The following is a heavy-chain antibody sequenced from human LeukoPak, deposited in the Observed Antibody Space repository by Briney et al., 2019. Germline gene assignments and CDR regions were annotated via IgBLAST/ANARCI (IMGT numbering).Heavy chain of an antibody. CDR1: GGSISSYY. D-gene: IGHD3-22*01. Sequence: PSETLSLTCTVSGGSISSYYWSWIRQPPGKGLEWIGYIYYSGSTNYNPSLKSRVTISVDTSKNQFSLKLSSVTAADTAVYYCARHYYDSSGYWAHAFDIWGQGTMVTVSS. CDR3: ARHYYDSSGYWAHAFDI. J-gene: IGHJ3*02. CDR2: IYYSGST. V-gene: IGHV4-59*08.